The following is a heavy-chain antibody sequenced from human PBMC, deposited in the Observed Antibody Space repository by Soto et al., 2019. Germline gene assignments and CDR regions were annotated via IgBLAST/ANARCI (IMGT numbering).Heavy chain of an antibody. Sequence: GGSLRLSGAASGFTFRSYSMNWVRHAPGKGLEWVSSISSSSSYIYYADSVKGRCTISRDNAKNSLYLKMNSLRDEDMAVYYCARDSRGVIDYWGQGTXVTVSS. J-gene: IGHJ4*02. CDR3: ARDSRGVIDY. V-gene: IGHV3-21*01. CDR1: GFTFRSYS. D-gene: IGHD2-8*01. CDR2: ISSSSSYI.